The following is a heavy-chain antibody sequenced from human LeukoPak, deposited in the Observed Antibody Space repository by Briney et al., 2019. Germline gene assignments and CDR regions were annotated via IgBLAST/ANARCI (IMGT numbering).Heavy chain of an antibody. D-gene: IGHD6-13*01. V-gene: IGHV3-21*01. J-gene: IGHJ4*02. CDR2: ISSSSSYI. CDR3: ARLSTQQLAHDY. Sequence: PGGSLRLSCAASGFTFSSYSMNWVRQAPGKGLEWVSSISSSSSYIYYADSVKGRFTISRDNAKNSLYLQMNSLRAEDTAVYYSARLSTQQLAHDYWGQGTLVTVSS. CDR1: GFTFSSYS.